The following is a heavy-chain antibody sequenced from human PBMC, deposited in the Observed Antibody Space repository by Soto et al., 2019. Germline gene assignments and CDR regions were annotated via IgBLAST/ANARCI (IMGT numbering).Heavy chain of an antibody. CDR3: ARIPQLPALGYYYYGMDV. D-gene: IGHD2-2*01. CDR1: GFSLSTSGMC. J-gene: IGHJ6*02. V-gene: IGHV2-70*01. CDR2: IDWDDDK. Sequence: SGPTLVNPTQTLTLTCTFSGFSLSTSGMCVSWIRQPPGKALEWLALIDWDDDKYYSTSLKTRLTISKDTSKNQVVLTMTNMDPVDTATYYCARIPQLPALGYYYYGMDVWGQGTTVTVSS.